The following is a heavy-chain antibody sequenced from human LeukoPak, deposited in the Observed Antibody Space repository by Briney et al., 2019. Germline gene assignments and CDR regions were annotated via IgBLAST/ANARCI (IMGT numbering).Heavy chain of an antibody. D-gene: IGHD3-10*01. CDR3: ATDYGSGSYVSPRDY. CDR1: GFTFSSYA. J-gene: IGHJ4*02. CDR2: ISGSGGST. Sequence: GGSLRLSCAASGFTFSSYAMSWVRQAPGKGLEWVSAISGSGGSTYYADSVKGRFTISRDNSKNTLYLQMNSLRAEDTAVYYCATDYGSGSYVSPRDYWGQGTLATVSS. V-gene: IGHV3-23*01.